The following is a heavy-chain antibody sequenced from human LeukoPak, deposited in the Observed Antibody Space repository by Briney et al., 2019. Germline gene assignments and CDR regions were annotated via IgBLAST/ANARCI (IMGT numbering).Heavy chain of an antibody. D-gene: IGHD1-1*01. Sequence: PSETLSLTCTVSGGSITNYYWTWIRQPPGKGLEWIGNIYYTGSTNYNPSLKSRVTISVDTSKNQFSLKLSSVTAADTAVYYCAREGTAGTNLNWFYPWGQGTLVTVSS. V-gene: IGHV4-59*01. J-gene: IGHJ5*02. CDR2: IYYTGST. CDR3: AREGTAGTNLNWFYP. CDR1: GGSITNYY.